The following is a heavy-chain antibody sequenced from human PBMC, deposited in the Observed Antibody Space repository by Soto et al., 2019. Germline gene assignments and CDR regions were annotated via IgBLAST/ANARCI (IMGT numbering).Heavy chain of an antibody. Sequence: EVQLVQSGAEVKKPGDFLRISCKTSGYSFSTSWIAWVRQLPGRGLEWMGTIFPADSDTRYSPSFQGQVTISADKSISTAYLQWSSLRASEIAMYYCAITGYNGPFDHWGQGTLVTVSS. J-gene: IGHJ4*02. D-gene: IGHD5-18*01. CDR1: GYSFSTSW. V-gene: IGHV5-51*01. CDR2: IFPADSDT. CDR3: AITGYNGPFDH.